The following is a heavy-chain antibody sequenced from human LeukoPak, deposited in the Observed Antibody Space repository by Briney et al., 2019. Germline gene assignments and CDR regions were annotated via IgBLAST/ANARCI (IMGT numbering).Heavy chain of an antibody. Sequence: GESLKISCKGSGYRFTSYWITWVRQMPGKGLEWMGIIDPSDSYTNYSPSFQGHVTISVDKSISTAYLQWSSLKASDTAMYYCARRYDFWSIDSWGQGTMSPSPQ. D-gene: IGHD3-3*01. J-gene: IGHJ4*02. CDR1: GYRFTSYW. CDR2: IDPSDSYT. V-gene: IGHV5-10-1*01. CDR3: ARRYDFWSIDS.